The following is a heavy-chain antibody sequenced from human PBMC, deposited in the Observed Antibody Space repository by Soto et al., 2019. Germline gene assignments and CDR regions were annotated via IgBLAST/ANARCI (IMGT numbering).Heavy chain of an antibody. CDR3: ARGVGYSYGYWFDP. V-gene: IGHV6-1*01. J-gene: IGHJ5*02. CDR1: GDSVSSNSAA. CDR2: TYYRSKWYN. Sequence: QSQTLSLTCAISGDSVSSNSAAWNWIRQSPSRGLEWLGRTYYRSKWYNDYAVSVKSRITINPDTSKNQFSLQLNSVTPEDTAVYYCARGVGYSYGYWFDPWGQGTLVTVSS. D-gene: IGHD5-18*01.